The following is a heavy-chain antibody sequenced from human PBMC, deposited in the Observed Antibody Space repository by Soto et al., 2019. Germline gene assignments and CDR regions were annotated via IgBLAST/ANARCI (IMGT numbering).Heavy chain of an antibody. J-gene: IGHJ4*02. Sequence: PGGSLRLSCAASGFTFSSYAMSWVRQAPGKGLEWVSDISRGGSDTYYADSVKGRFTVSRDNAKNSLYPQMNSLRVEDTALYYCARDPAWGSLDYWGLGTLVTVSS. CDR3: ARDPAWGSLDY. V-gene: IGHV3-21*01. CDR1: GFTFSSYA. CDR2: ISRGGSDT. D-gene: IGHD7-27*01.